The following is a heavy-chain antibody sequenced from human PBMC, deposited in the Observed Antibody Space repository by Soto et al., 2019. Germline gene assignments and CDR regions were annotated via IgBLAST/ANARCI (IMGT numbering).Heavy chain of an antibody. J-gene: IGHJ3*02. Sequence: QVQLVESGGGLVKPGGSLRLSCAASGFTFSDHYVSWIRQAPGKGLESVSYISSSSSFTNYADSVKGRFTISRDNAKNSLSLQMNSLRADDTAVYYGARVRRCQLLSAFADGFDIWGQGTMVTVSS. CDR3: ARVRRCQLLSAFADGFDI. D-gene: IGHD2-2*01. CDR2: ISSSSSFT. V-gene: IGHV3-11*05. CDR1: GFTFSDHY.